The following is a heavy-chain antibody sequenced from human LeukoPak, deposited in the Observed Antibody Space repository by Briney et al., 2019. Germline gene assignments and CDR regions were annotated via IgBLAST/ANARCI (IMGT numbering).Heavy chain of an antibody. J-gene: IGHJ4*02. Sequence: GGSLRLSCAASGFTFSSYSMNWVRQAPGKGLEWVSSISSSSSYIYYADSAKGRFTISRDNAKNSLYLQMNSLRAEDTAVYYCARMEMTTAVLFDYWGQGTLVTVSS. CDR3: ARMEMTTAVLFDY. V-gene: IGHV3-21*01. CDR2: ISSSSSYI. D-gene: IGHD4-17*01. CDR1: GFTFSSYS.